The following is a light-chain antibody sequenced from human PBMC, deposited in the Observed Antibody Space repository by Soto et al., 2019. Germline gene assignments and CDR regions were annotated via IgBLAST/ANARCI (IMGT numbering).Light chain of an antibody. CDR2: DAS. CDR1: QSVSSS. Sequence: EIVLTQSPATLSLSPGERATLSCRASQSVSSSLAWYQQKRGQAPRLLLYDASNRATGIPARFSGSGSGTDFTLTISSLEPEDFAVYYCQQRSNWPPTLTFGGGTKVDIK. J-gene: IGKJ4*01. V-gene: IGKV3-11*01. CDR3: QQRSNWPPTLT.